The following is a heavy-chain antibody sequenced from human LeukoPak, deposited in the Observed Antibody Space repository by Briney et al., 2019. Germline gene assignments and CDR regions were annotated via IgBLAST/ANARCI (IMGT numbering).Heavy chain of an antibody. CDR1: GFTFSSYA. V-gene: IGHV3-23*01. J-gene: IGHJ5*02. CDR2: ISGSGGRT. CDR3: SKAVPTIAARLCWFDP. Sequence: PGGSLRLSCAASGFTFSSYAMSWVRQAQGKGLEWVSAISGSGGRTYYADSVKGRFTISRDNSKNTLCLQMNSLRAADADVYGCSKAVPTIAARLCWFDPWGQGTLLTVSS. D-gene: IGHD6-6*01.